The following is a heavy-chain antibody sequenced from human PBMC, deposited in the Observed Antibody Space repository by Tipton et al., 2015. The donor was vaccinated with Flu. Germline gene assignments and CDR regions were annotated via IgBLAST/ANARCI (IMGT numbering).Heavy chain of an antibody. J-gene: IGHJ4*02. CDR2: ISYSGST. CDR3: ARELEHGVLRTFDY. V-gene: IGHV4-61*01. CDR1: GGSISGSISSYY. Sequence: TLSLTCTVSGGSISGSISSYYWSWIRQPPGKGLEWIGYISYSGSTNYNPSLKSRVTISVDTAKNQFSLKLTSVTAADTAVYYCARELEHGVLRTFDYWGPGTLVTVSS. D-gene: IGHD3-3*01.